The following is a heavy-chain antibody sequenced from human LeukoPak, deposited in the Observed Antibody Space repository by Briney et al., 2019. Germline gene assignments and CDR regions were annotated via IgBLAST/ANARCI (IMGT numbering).Heavy chain of an antibody. CDR3: ARGSYSSSWKTFDY. Sequence: GGSLRLSCAASGFTFNDYVMTWVRQVPGKGLEWVSSISASGAMTYYADSVKGRFTISRDNSKNTLYLQMNSLRADDTAMYYCARGSYSSSWKTFDYWGQGTLVTVSS. D-gene: IGHD6-13*01. CDR2: ISASGAMT. CDR1: GFTFNDYV. V-gene: IGHV3-23*01. J-gene: IGHJ4*02.